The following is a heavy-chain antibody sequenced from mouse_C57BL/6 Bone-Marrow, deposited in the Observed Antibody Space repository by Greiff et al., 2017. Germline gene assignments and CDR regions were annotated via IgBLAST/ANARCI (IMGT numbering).Heavy chain of an antibody. V-gene: IGHV1-4*01. CDR1: GYTFTSYT. Sequence: VQLQQSGAELARPGASVKMSCKASGYTFTSYTMHWVKQRPGQGLEWIGYINPSSGDTKYNQKFKDKATLTADKSSSTAYMQRSSLTSAYSAVYYCARGSYFNYWGQGTTLTVSS. D-gene: IGHD1-1*01. CDR3: ARGSYFNY. J-gene: IGHJ2*01. CDR2: INPSSGDT.